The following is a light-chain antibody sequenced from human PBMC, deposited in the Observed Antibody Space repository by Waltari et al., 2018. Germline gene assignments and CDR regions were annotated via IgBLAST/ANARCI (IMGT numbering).Light chain of an antibody. CDR2: GAS. CDR3: QQYKNWPWT. V-gene: IGKV3-15*01. CDR1: HSVTSN. Sequence: EIVMTQSPATLSLSPGERATLSCRASHSVTSNLARYQQKPGQAPRLLIYGASTRATGIPAGLSGSGSGTEFTLTISSLQSEDFAVYYCQQYKNWPWTFGLGTKVEIK. J-gene: IGKJ1*01.